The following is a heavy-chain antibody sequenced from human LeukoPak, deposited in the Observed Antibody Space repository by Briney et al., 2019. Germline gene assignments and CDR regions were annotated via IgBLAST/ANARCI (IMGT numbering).Heavy chain of an antibody. CDR2: IYSSGST. V-gene: IGHV4-4*07. CDR1: GGSINSYY. D-gene: IGHD4-23*01. CDR3: ARGGKATVVTM. Sequence: SETLSLTCTVSGGSINSYYWSWIRQPAGKGLEWIGRIYSSGSTNYNPSLKSRVSMSVDTSKNQFSLKLTSVIAADTALYYCARGGKATVVTMWGQGILVTVSS. J-gene: IGHJ4*02.